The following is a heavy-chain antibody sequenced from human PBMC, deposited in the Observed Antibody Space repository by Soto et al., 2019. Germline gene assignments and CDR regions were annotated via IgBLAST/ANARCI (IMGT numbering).Heavy chain of an antibody. CDR2: IYYSGST. J-gene: IGHJ6*02. CDR1: GGSISSSSYF. D-gene: IGHD2-2*01. Sequence: SETLSLTCTVSGGSISSSSYFWGWIRQPPGKGLEWIGSIYYSGSTYYNPSLKSRVTISVDTSKNQFSLKLSSVTAADTAVYYCARVSVLVPAANLYYYGMDVWGQGTTVTVSS. V-gene: IGHV4-39*07. CDR3: ARVSVLVPAANLYYYGMDV.